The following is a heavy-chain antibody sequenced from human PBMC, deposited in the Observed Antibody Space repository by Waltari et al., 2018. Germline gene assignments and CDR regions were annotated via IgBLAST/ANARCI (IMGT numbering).Heavy chain of an antibody. CDR2: IDYSGST. J-gene: IGHJ4*02. CDR1: GGSISSSSYY. Sequence: QLQLQESGPGLVKPSETLSLTCTVSGGSISSSSYYWGWIRQPPGKGLEWIGSIDYSGSTYYNPALKRRVTISVETSKNQFSLKLSSVTAADTAVYYCARVAVGGWRYFDYWGQGTLVTVSS. CDR3: ARVAVGGWRYFDY. D-gene: IGHD6-19*01. V-gene: IGHV4-39*07.